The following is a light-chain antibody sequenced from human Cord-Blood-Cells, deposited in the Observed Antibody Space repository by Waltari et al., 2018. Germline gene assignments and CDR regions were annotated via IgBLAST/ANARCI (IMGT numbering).Light chain of an antibody. CDR1: QGISSY. J-gene: IGKJ4*01. V-gene: IGKV1-9*01. CDR3: QQLNSYPLT. CDR2: AAS. Sequence: IQLTPSPSSLSASVGDRVTITCRPSQGISSYLAWYQQKPGKAPKLLIYAASTLQSGVPSRFSGGGSGTDFTLTISSLQPEDFATYYCQQLNSYPLTFGGGTKVEIK.